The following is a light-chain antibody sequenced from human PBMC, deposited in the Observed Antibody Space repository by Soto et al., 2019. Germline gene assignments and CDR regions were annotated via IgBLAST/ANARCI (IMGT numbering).Light chain of an antibody. Sequence: DAQMTQSPSSLSASVGDSVTITCRASQSIGTYLDWYQHKPGKAPKLLIYAASRLQSGVPSRFSGSGSGTDFTLTISSLQPEDFATYYCQESNSTFGQGTKLEIK. J-gene: IGKJ2*01. CDR1: QSIGTY. V-gene: IGKV1-39*01. CDR2: AAS. CDR3: QESNST.